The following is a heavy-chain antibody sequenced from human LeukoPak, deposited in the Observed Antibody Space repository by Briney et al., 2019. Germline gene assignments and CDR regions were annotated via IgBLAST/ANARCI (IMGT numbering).Heavy chain of an antibody. D-gene: IGHD3-9*01. CDR1: GFTFQDYT. V-gene: IGHV3-43*01. J-gene: IGHJ4*02. CDR3: VKATPSYDIFTGYYDH. Sequence: GGSLRLSCAASGFTFQDYTMHWVRQAPGRGLEWVSLISWDADSTYYGDSVKGRFTISRDNSKNSLYLQMNSLTPEDTALYYCVKATPSYDIFTGYYDHWGQGTLVTVSS. CDR2: ISWDADST.